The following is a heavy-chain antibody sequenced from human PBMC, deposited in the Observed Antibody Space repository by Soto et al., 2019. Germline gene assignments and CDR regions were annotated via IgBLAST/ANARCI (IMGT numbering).Heavy chain of an antibody. V-gene: IGHV4-59*01. J-gene: IGHJ6*02. D-gene: IGHD3-22*01. CDR3: ARDYYDRSESMAV. CDR1: GDSISGYY. CDR2: IYSSSGNT. Sequence: SETLSLTCTVSGDSISGYYWAWIRQPPGKRLEWIGYIYSSSGNTDYNPSLNRRATISIDMSKNQVSLRLRAVTAADTAMYYCARDYYDRSESMAVWGQGTTVTVSS.